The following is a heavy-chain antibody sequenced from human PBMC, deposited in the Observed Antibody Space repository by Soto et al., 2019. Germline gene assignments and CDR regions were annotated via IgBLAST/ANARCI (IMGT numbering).Heavy chain of an antibody. J-gene: IGHJ4*02. D-gene: IGHD3-10*01. CDR1: GYSFTSYW. V-gene: IGHV5-10-1*01. CDR2: IDPSDSYT. CDR3: EKYRQHLVQDYYFDY. Sequence: GESLKISCKGSGYSFTSYWISWVRQMPGKGLEWMGRIDPSDSYTNYSPSFQGHVTISADKSISTAYLQWSSLKASDTAMYYCEKYRQHLVQDYYFDYWGQGTMVTVSS.